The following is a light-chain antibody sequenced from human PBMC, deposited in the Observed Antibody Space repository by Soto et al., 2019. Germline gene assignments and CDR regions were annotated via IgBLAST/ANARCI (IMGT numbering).Light chain of an antibody. Sequence: IQMTQAPSSLSVSLGDRVTITCRASQGIRNDLGWYQQKPGKAPKCLIYAASSLHSGVPSRFSGSGSGTDFTLTISSLQPEDCATYYCQQCDSTPQTFGGGTKVDIK. CDR2: AAS. CDR3: QQCDSTPQT. J-gene: IGKJ4*01. V-gene: IGKV1-17*01. CDR1: QGIRND.